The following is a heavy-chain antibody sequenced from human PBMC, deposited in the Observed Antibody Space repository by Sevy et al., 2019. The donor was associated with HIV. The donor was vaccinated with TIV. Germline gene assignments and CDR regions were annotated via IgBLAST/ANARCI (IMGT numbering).Heavy chain of an antibody. CDR1: GFKFSDYA. J-gene: IGHJ3*01. CDR2: ISYDGRNK. Sequence: GGSLRLSCAASGFKFSDYAVHWVRQAPGKGLEWVAVISYDGRNKYYADSVEGRFTISRDNSKNTLYLKMNNLRAEDTAVYSCARRVYCTGDSCYTGRGALDLWGQGTMVTVSS. D-gene: IGHD2-15*01. V-gene: IGHV3-30*04. CDR3: ARRVYCTGDSCYTGRGALDL.